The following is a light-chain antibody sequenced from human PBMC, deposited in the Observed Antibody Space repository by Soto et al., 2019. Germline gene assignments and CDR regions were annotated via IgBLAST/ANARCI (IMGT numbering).Light chain of an antibody. CDR2: DAY. Sequence: EVVLTQSPVTLSLSPGERATLSCRASQSFRGLLAWYQQKPGQAPRHLIYDAYNRATGIPPRCSGSGSGTDFTLTISSLEPEDSAVYYCQQRRMWPITFGQGTRLEI. CDR3: QQRRMWPIT. CDR1: QSFRGL. V-gene: IGKV3-11*01. J-gene: IGKJ5*01.